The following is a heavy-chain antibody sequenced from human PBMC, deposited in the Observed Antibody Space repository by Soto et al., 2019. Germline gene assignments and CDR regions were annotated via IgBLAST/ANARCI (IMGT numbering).Heavy chain of an antibody. CDR2: ILHDGSAE. D-gene: IGHD4-4*01. Sequence: GGSLRLSXAASGFIFTSYGMHWVRQAPGKGLEWMALILHDGSAEYYADSVKGRFTISRDNSKNTLYLQMNSLTAEDTAVYYCARSRDGYSFYFYYGMDGWGQGTTVTVSS. CDR3: ARSRDGYSFYFYYGMDG. J-gene: IGHJ6*02. V-gene: IGHV3-30*03. CDR1: GFIFTSYG.